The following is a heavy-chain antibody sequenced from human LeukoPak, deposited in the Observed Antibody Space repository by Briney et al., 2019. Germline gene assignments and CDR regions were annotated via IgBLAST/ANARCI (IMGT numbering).Heavy chain of an antibody. CDR1: GFTFSDAW. V-gene: IGHV3-15*01. CDR2: IKSKIDGGTI. J-gene: IGHJ4*02. D-gene: IGHD6-25*01. Sequence: GGSLRLSCVASGFTFSDAWMSWVRQAPGKGLEWVGRIKSKIDGGTIDYAAPVKGRFTISRDDSRNTLYLQMNSLKTEDTTVYYCTTRRQDGCWGQGTLVTVS. CDR3: TTRRQDGC.